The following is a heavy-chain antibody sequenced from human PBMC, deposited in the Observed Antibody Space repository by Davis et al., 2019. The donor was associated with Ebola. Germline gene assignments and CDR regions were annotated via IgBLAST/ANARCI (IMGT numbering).Heavy chain of an antibody. D-gene: IGHD2/OR15-2a*01. Sequence: MPSETLSLTCTVSGGSISSGGYYWSWIRQPPGKGLEWLGYVYESGSSEYHPSLKSRLTISVDTSNNQFSLRLTSVTAADTAVYYCARVSSRWYNWFDLWGQGTLVTVSS. CDR2: VYESGSS. CDR1: GGSISSGGYY. V-gene: IGHV4-61*08. CDR3: ARVSSRWYNWFDL. J-gene: IGHJ5*02.